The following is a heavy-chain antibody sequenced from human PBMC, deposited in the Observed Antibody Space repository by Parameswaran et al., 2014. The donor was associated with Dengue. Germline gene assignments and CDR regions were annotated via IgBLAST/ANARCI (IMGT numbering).Heavy chain of an antibody. V-gene: IGHV4-61*02. CDR1: GGSISSGSYY. D-gene: IGHD2-2*01. CDR3: ARTIVVGPAAREEWFDP. CDR2: IYTSGSA. J-gene: IGHJ5*02. Sequence: LRLSCTVSGGSISSGSYYWSWIRQPAGKGLEWIGRIYTSGSANYNPSLKSRVTISVDTSKNQFSLKLSSVTAADTAVYYCARTIVVGPAAREEWFDPWGQGTLVTVSS.